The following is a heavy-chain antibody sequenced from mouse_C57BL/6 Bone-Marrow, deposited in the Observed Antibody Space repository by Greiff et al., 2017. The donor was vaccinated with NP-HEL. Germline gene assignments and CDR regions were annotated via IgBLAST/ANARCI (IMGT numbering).Heavy chain of an antibody. Sequence: EVKLVESGGDLVKPGGSLKLSCAASGFTFSSYGMSWVRQTPDKRLEWVATISSGGSYTYYPASVKGRFTISRDNAKNTLYLQMSSLKSEDTAMYYCARGSLDYWGQGTTLTVSS. CDR2: ISSGGSYT. D-gene: IGHD1-1*01. V-gene: IGHV5-6*01. CDR3: ARGSLDY. CDR1: GFTFSSYG. J-gene: IGHJ2*01.